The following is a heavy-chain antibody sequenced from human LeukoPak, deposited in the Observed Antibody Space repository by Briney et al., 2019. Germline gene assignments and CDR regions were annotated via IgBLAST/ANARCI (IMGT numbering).Heavy chain of an antibody. CDR2: MSGSGSGT. D-gene: IGHD3-22*01. Sequence: GGSLRLSCAASGFTFSNYAMTWVRQAPGKGLEWVSTMSGSGSGTYYADSVRGRFTISRDNSKSTLYLQMNSLRVEDTAVYYCARGKDTYNYDSSGYYFGEYWGQGTLVTVSS. CDR3: ARGKDTYNYDSSGYYFGEY. CDR1: GFTFSNYA. V-gene: IGHV3-23*01. J-gene: IGHJ4*02.